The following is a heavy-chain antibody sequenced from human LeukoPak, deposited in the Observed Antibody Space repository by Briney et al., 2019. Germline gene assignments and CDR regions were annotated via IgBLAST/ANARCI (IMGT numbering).Heavy chain of an antibody. CDR2: ISTTGGYT. V-gene: IGHV3-23*01. J-gene: IGHJ4*02. Sequence: GGSLRLSCVGSGFSFSTYDMGWVRQTPGKGLEWVSAISTTGGYTEDADSVKGRFAISRDNSQNTLFLQMHSLRAEDTAVYYCAKKPATIKFPFDIWGQGTLVTVSP. CDR3: AKKPATIKFPFDI. D-gene: IGHD5-24*01. CDR1: GFSFSTYD.